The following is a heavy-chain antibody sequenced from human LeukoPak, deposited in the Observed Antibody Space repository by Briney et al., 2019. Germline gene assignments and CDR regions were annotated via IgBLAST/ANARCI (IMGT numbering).Heavy chain of an antibody. CDR2: IYYSGST. V-gene: IGHV4-39*07. CDR3: ARTGRWFGSIRHYFDY. D-gene: IGHD3-10*01. J-gene: IGHJ4*02. CDR1: GGSISSYY. Sequence: SETLSLTCTVSGGSISSYYWGWIRQPPGKGLEWTGSIYYSGSTYYNPSLRSRVTISVDTSKNQFSLKLSSVTAADTAVYYCARTGRWFGSIRHYFDYWGQGTLVTVSS.